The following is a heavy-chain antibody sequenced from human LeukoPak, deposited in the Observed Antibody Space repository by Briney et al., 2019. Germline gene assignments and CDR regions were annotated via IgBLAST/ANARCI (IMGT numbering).Heavy chain of an antibody. Sequence: SQTLSLTCAISGDSVSSNSAAWHWIRQSPSRGLEWLGRTYYRSKWYNDYAISVKSRMTINPDTSKNQFSLKLSSVTAADTAVYYCARRPRNYYDSSGYYWIWFDPWGQGTLVTVSS. V-gene: IGHV6-1*01. D-gene: IGHD3-22*01. CDR2: TYYRSKWYN. CDR3: ARRPRNYYDSSGYYWIWFDP. J-gene: IGHJ5*02. CDR1: GDSVSSNSAA.